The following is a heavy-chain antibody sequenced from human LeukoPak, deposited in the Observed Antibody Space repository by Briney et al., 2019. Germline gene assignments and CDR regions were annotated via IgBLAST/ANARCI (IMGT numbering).Heavy chain of an antibody. CDR2: ISSSSTTI. J-gene: IGHJ5*02. D-gene: IGHD3-22*01. CDR1: GFNFSSYS. CDR3: ARDEGDYYDSSGYYFLWFDP. Sequence: PGGSLRLSCAASGFNFSSYSMNWVRQAPGKGLEWVSFISSSSTTIHYADSVKGRFTISRDNAKNLLHLQMNSLRAEDTAVYYCARDEGDYYDSSGYYFLWFDPWGQGTLVTVSS. V-gene: IGHV3-48*04.